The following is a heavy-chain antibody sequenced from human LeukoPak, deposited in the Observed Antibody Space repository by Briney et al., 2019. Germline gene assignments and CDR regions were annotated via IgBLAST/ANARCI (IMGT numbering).Heavy chain of an antibody. D-gene: IGHD2-21*02. V-gene: IGHV3-33*01. CDR3: ARDTSTDFPFDY. Sequence: PGGSLRLSCVASGFTFSSYGMHWVRQAPGKGLEWVAVIWYDGTNKYYADSVKGRFTISRDNSKNTLYLQMNSLRAEDTAVYYCARDTSTDFPFDYWGQGTLVTVSS. J-gene: IGHJ4*02. CDR2: IWYDGTNK. CDR1: GFTFSSYG.